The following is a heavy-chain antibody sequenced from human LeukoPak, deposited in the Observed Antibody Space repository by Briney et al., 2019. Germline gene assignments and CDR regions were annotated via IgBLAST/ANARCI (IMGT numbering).Heavy chain of an antibody. V-gene: IGHV1-2*02. CDR2: INPNSGGT. J-gene: IGHJ4*02. CDR1: RYTFTGYY. Sequence: ASVKVSCKASRYTFTGYYMHWVRQAPGQGLEWMGWINPNSGGTNYAQKFQGRVTMTRDTSISTAYMELSRLRSDDTAVYYCARELRFLVWLLIDYWGQGTLVTVSS. D-gene: IGHD3-3*01. CDR3: ARELRFLVWLLIDY.